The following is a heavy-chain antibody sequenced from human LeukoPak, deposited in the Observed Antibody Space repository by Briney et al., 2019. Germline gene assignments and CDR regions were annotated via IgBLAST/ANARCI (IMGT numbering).Heavy chain of an antibody. J-gene: IGHJ3*02. CDR2: IQYDGSKK. Sequence: PGGSLRLSCAASGFTFSSYGMHWVRQAPGKGLEWVAFIQYDGSKKYYADSVKGRFTISRDNSKNTFYLQMNSLRAEDTSVYYCAKLNGNDAFDIWGQGTMVTVSS. CDR1: GFTFSSYG. CDR3: AKLNGNDAFDI. D-gene: IGHD1-26*01. V-gene: IGHV3-30*02.